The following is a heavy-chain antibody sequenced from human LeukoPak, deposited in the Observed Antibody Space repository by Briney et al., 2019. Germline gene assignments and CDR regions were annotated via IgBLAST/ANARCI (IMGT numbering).Heavy chain of an antibody. D-gene: IGHD4-23*01. V-gene: IGHV4-38-2*02. CDR2: IYHSGGT. CDR3: ARDYGGNSGAFDI. J-gene: IGHJ3*02. Sequence: PSETLSLTCAVSGYSISSGYYWGWIRQPPGKGLEWIGSIYHSGGTYYNPSLKSRVTISVDTSKNQFSLKLSSVTAADTAVYYCARDYGGNSGAFDIWGQGTMVTVSS. CDR1: GYSISSGYY.